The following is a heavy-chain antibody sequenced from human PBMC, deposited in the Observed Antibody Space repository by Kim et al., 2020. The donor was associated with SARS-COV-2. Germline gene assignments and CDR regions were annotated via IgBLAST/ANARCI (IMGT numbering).Heavy chain of an antibody. CDR1: GGSISSYY. J-gene: IGHJ6*01. CDR3: ARDNYDFWSGYGYYYYGM. D-gene: IGHD3-3*01. V-gene: IGHV4-59*13. CDR2: IYYSGST. Sequence: SETLSLTCTVSGGSISSYYWSWIRQPPGKGLEWIGYIYYSGSTNYNPSLKSRVTISVDTSKNQFSLKLSSVTAADTAVYYCARDNYDFWSGYGYYYYGM.